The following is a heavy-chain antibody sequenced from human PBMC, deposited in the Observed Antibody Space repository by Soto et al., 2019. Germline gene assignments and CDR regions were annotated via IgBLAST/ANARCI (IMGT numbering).Heavy chain of an antibody. D-gene: IGHD3-10*01. J-gene: IGHJ6*03. V-gene: IGHV4-59*01. CDR3: ARGSSGSGSYYKRENYYYYYMDV. CDR2: IYYSGST. CDR1: GGSISSYY. Sequence: PSETLSLTCTVSGGSISSYYWSWIRQPPGKGLKWIGYIYYSGSTNYNPSLKSRVTISVDTSKNQFSLKLSSVTAADTAVYYCARGSSGSGSYYKRENYYYYYMDVWGKGTTVTVSS.